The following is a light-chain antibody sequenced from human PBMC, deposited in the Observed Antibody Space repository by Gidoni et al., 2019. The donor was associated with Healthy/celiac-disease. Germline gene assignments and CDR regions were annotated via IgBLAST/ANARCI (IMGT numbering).Light chain of an antibody. Sequence: QSVLTQPPSASGTPGQRVTISCSGSSSNIGSNTVNWYQQLQGTAPKLLIYSNNQRPSGVPDRFSGSTSGTSASLAISGLQSEDEADYYCAAWDDRLNGWVFGGGTKLTVL. CDR1: SSNIGSNT. V-gene: IGLV1-44*01. J-gene: IGLJ3*02. CDR2: SNN. CDR3: AAWDDRLNGWV.